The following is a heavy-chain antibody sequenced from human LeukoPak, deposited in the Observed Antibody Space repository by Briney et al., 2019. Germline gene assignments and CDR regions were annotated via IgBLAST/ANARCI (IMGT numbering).Heavy chain of an antibody. CDR2: IKQDGSEK. CDR1: GFTFDDYA. CDR3: ATDFWSGYPDY. V-gene: IGHV3-7*01. D-gene: IGHD3-3*01. Sequence: PGGSLRLSCAASGFTFDDYAMHWVRQAPGKGLEWVANIKQDGSEKYYVDSVKGRFTISRDNAKNSLYLQMNSLRDEDTAVYYCATDFWSGYPDYWGQGTLVTVSS. J-gene: IGHJ4*02.